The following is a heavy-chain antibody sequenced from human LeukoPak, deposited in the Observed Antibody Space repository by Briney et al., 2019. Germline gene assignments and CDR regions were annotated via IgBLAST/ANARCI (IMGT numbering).Heavy chain of an antibody. J-gene: IGHJ4*02. CDR2: IYPGDSDT. D-gene: IGHD5-18*01. CDR3: ARRGEAMDPFDY. V-gene: IGHV5-51*01. CDR1: GYSFTSYW. Sequence: GESLKISCKDSGYSFTSYWIGWVRQLPGKGLEWMGIIYPGDSDTRYSPSFQGQVTISADKSINTAYLQWSSPKASDTAIYYCARRGEAMDPFDYWGQGTLVTVSS.